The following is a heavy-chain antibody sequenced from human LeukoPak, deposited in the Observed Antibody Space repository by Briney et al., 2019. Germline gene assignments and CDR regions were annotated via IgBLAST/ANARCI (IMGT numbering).Heavy chain of an antibody. Sequence: SETLSLTCTVSGGSNSSYYWSWIRQPPGKGLEWIGYIYYSGSTNYNPSLKSRVTISVDTSKNQFSLKLSSVTAADTAVYYCARSSPQYYSPYVMDVGGQGTPVTVP. J-gene: IGHJ6*02. CDR3: ARSSPQYYSPYVMDV. V-gene: IGHV4-59*08. CDR2: IYYSGST. CDR1: GGSNSSYY.